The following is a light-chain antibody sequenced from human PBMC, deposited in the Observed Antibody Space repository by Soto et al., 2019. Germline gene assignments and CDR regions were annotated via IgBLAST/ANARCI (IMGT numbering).Light chain of an antibody. CDR3: QQYYSKPLT. Sequence: DIVMTQSPDSLSVSLGERATINCKTSQSVLYSSNNRNYLAWYQQRPGQPPKVLIYWASTRESGVPDRFSGSGSGTDFTLTISSLQSEDVAVYYCQQYYSKPLTFGGGTKAEIK. V-gene: IGKV4-1*01. J-gene: IGKJ4*01. CDR2: WAS. CDR1: QSVLYSSNNRNY.